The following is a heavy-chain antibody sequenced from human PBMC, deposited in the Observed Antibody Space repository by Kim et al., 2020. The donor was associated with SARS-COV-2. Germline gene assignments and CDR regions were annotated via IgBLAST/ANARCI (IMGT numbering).Heavy chain of an antibody. J-gene: IGHJ4*02. V-gene: IGHV3-23*01. CDR3: VKGSPLGDY. D-gene: IGHD3-10*01. CDR1: GFTFAMYA. CDR2: ITGDGTST. Sequence: GGSLRLSCAASGFTFAMYAMTWVRQPPGKGLEWVSFITGDGTSTSYADSVKGRFTISRDSSKNTLYLQLNSLRADDTAVYYCVKGSPLGDYWGQGTLVTASS.